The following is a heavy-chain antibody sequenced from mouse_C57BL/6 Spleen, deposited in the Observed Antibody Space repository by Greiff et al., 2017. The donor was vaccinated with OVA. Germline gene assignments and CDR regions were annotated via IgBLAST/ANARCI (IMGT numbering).Heavy chain of an antibody. V-gene: IGHV1-76*01. Sequence: QVQLQQSGAELVRPGASVKLSCKASGYTFTDYYINWVKQRPGQGLEWIARIYPGSGNTYYNEKFKGKATLTAEKSSSTAYMQLSSLTSEDSAVYFCARSVIYYGNYGYFDVWGTGTTVTVSS. D-gene: IGHD2-1*01. J-gene: IGHJ1*03. CDR1: GYTFTDYY. CDR2: IYPGSGNT. CDR3: ARSVIYYGNYGYFDV.